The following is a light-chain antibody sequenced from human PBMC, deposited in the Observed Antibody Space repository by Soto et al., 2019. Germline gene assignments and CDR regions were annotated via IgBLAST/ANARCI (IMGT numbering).Light chain of an antibody. CDR1: QNIDVW. CDR2: GAS. V-gene: IGKV1-5*01. J-gene: IGKJ1*01. Sequence: DIQMPQSPSTLPASVGDRVTISCRASQNIDVWFAWCQQKPGKAPKLLIYGASTLASGVPSRFSGSGSGTEFALTISSLQPDDFATYHCQQYNTYWTFGQGTKV. CDR3: QQYNTYWT.